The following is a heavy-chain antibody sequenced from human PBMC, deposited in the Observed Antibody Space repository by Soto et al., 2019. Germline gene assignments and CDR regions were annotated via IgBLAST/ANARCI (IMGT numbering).Heavy chain of an antibody. V-gene: IGHV4-59*01. Sequence: LSLTCTVSGGSISSYYWSWIRQPPGKGLEWIGYIYYSGSTNYNPSLKSRVTISVDTSKNQFSLKLSSVTAADTAVYYCAREKGDYDFWSGSPFDVWGQGTTVTVSS. D-gene: IGHD3-3*01. CDR3: AREKGDYDFWSGSPFDV. J-gene: IGHJ6*02. CDR2: IYYSGST. CDR1: GGSISSYY.